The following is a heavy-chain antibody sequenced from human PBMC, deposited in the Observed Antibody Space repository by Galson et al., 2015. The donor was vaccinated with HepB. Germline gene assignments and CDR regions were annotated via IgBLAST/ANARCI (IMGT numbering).Heavy chain of an antibody. D-gene: IGHD1-14*01. CDR1: GFTFSSYA. Sequence: SLRLSCAASGFTFSSYAMNWVRQAPGKGLEHVSTIYSNGDTTYYAEPVKGRFTISRDNSKNMLSLQMSSLRPEDTAVYYCVKGTTDSAWGQGTLVTVSS. CDR3: VKGTTDSA. J-gene: IGHJ5*02. V-gene: IGHV3-64D*06. CDR2: IYSNGDTT.